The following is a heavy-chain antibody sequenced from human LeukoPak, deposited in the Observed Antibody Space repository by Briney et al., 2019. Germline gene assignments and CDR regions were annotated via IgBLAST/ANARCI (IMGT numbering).Heavy chain of an antibody. V-gene: IGHV3-20*04. D-gene: IGHD3-10*02. CDR1: GFTFDEYG. CDR2: IDWNGGST. Sequence: GGSLRLSCAASGFTFDEYGMSWGRQAPGKGPESVSGIDWNGGSTGYVDSVKGRFTISRDNAKNSLYLQMNSLRAKDTALYYCARSVRISVFYGDYWGQGTLVTVSS. CDR3: ARSVRISVFYGDY. J-gene: IGHJ4*02.